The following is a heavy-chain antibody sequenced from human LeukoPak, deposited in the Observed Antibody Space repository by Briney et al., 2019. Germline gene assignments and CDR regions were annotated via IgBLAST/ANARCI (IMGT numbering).Heavy chain of an antibody. CDR1: GFTFSSYS. Sequence: GGSLRLSCATSGFTFSSYSMNWVRQAPGKRLEWVSSIDTSTTYMTYADSVEGRFTISRDNAKNSLYLQMNSLRAEDTAVYYCARGSLDFWSGYTPYYFDYWGQGTLVTVSS. J-gene: IGHJ4*02. CDR3: ARGSLDFWSGYTPYYFDY. CDR2: IDTSTTYM. V-gene: IGHV3-21*01. D-gene: IGHD3-3*01.